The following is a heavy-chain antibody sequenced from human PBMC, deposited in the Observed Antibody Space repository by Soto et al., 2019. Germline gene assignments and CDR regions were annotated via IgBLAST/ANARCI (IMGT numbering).Heavy chain of an antibody. CDR1: GYTFTSYG. J-gene: IGHJ4*02. CDR3: ARDESRYIVVVPAAMPFDY. D-gene: IGHD2-2*01. Sequence: GASVKVSCKASGYTFTSYGISWVRQAPGQGLEWMGWISAYNGNTNYAQKLHGRVTMTTDTSTSTAYMELRSLRSDDTAVYYCARDESRYIVVVPAAMPFDYLGQGTLVTGSS. CDR2: ISAYNGNT. V-gene: IGHV1-18*01.